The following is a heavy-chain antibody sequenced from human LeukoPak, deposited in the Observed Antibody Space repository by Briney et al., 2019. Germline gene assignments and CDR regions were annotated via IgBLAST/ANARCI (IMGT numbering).Heavy chain of an antibody. CDR2: IRSKAYGGTT. D-gene: IGHD3-16*02. V-gene: IGHV3-49*03. CDR1: GFTFGDYA. CDR3: TRANYVWGSYRSPSYYFDY. Sequence: GGSLRLSCTASGFTFGDYAMSWFRQAPGKGLEWVGFIRSKAYGGTTEYAASVKGRFTISRDDSKSIAYLQMNSLKTEDTAAYYCTRANYVWGSYRSPSYYFDYWGQGTLVTVSS. J-gene: IGHJ4*02.